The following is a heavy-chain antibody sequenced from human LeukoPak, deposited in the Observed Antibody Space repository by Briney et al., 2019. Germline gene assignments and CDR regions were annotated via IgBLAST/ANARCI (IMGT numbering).Heavy chain of an antibody. CDR3: ARETAMVFDY. CDR2: ISGSGTNT. D-gene: IGHD5-18*01. V-gene: IGHV3-23*01. CDR1: GFTFSSYA. Sequence: GGSLRLSCAASGFTFSSYAMNWVRQAPGKGLEWVSIISGSGTNTYYADSVKGRFTISRDNSKNTLYLQMNSLRAEDTAVYYCARETAMVFDYWGQGTPVTVSS. J-gene: IGHJ4*02.